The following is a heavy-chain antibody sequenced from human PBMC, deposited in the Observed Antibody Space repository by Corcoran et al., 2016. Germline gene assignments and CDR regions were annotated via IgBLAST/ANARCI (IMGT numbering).Heavy chain of an antibody. Sequence: QVQLVQSGAEVKKPGASVKVSCKASGYTFTSYYMHWVRQAPGQGLEWMGIINPSGGSTSYAQKFQGRVTMTRDTSTSTVYVELSSLRSEDTAVYYCAGGLFWSGYYYYYGMDVWGQGTTVTVSS. D-gene: IGHD3-3*01. CDR3: AGGLFWSGYYYYYGMDV. V-gene: IGHV1-46*01. J-gene: IGHJ6*02. CDR2: INPSGGST. CDR1: GYTFTSYY.